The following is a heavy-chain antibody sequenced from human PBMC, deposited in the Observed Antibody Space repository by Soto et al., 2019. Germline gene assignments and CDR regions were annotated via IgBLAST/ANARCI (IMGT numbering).Heavy chain of an antibody. D-gene: IGHD6-19*01. CDR1: GGSISSSSYY. CDR2: IYYSGST. CDR3: ASDGGGAVAGNEFDY. J-gene: IGHJ4*02. V-gene: IGHV4-39*01. Sequence: QLQLQESGPGLVKPSETLSLTCTVSGGSISSSSYYWGWIRQPPGKGLEWIGSIYYSGSTYYNPSPQSRGPLSVGTSKNQFSLKLSSGTAADKAVYYWASDGGGAVAGNEFDYWGPGTLVTVSS.